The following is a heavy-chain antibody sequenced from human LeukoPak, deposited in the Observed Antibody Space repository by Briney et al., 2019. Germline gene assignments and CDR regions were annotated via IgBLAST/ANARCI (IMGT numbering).Heavy chain of an antibody. CDR1: GFTFSSHA. CDR2: ITTSGGST. Sequence: PGGSLRLSCAASGFTFSSHAMSWVRQAPGKGLEWVSAITTSGGSTYYADSVKGRFTISRDNSKNTLYLQMNSLRAEDTAVYYCAREGDFWSGYYPLNYYYYYGMDVWGQGTTVTVSS. D-gene: IGHD3-3*01. CDR3: AREGDFWSGYYPLNYYYYYGMDV. V-gene: IGHV3-23*01. J-gene: IGHJ6*02.